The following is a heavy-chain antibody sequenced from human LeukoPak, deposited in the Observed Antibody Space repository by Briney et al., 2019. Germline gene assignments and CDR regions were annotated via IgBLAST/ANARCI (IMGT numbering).Heavy chain of an antibody. CDR3: ERTPFLEWSDFDY. CDR1: GYTFTGYY. V-gene: IGHV1-2*02. Sequence: ASVKVSCKASGYTFTGYYVHWVRQAPGQGLEWMGWINPNSGGTNYAQKFQGRVTMTRDTSISTAYMELSRLRADDTAVYYCERTPFLEWSDFDYWGQGTLVTVSS. J-gene: IGHJ4*02. D-gene: IGHD3-3*02. CDR2: INPNSGGT.